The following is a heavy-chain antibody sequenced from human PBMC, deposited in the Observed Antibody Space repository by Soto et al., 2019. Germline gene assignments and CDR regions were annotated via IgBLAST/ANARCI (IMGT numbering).Heavy chain of an antibody. CDR1: GGTFSSYA. Sequence: QVQLVQSGAEVKKPGSSVKVSCKASGGTFSSYAISWVRQAPGQGLEWMGGIIPIFGTANYAQKLQGRVTITADESASTAYMELSSLRSEDTAVYYCARKYYYGSGSYPPGYYGMDVWGQGTTVTVSS. V-gene: IGHV1-69*01. CDR2: IIPIFGTA. CDR3: ARKYYYGSGSYPPGYYGMDV. J-gene: IGHJ6*02. D-gene: IGHD3-10*01.